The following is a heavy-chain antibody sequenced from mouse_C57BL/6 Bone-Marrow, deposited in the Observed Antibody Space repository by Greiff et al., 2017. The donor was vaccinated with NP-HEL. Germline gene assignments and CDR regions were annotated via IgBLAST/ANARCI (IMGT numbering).Heavy chain of an antibody. V-gene: IGHV1-81*01. CDR3: ARELNWDYYYAMDY. J-gene: IGHJ4*01. Sequence: QVQLQQSGAELARPGASVKLSCKASGYTFTSYGMRWVKQRPGQGLEWIGEINPRSGNTYYNEKFKGKATLTADKSSSTAYMELRSLTSEDSAVYFCARELNWDYYYAMDYWGQGTSVTVSS. CDR2: INPRSGNT. D-gene: IGHD4-1*01. CDR1: GYTFTSYG.